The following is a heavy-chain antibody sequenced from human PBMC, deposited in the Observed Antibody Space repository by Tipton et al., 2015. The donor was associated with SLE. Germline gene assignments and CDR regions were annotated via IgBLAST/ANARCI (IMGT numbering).Heavy chain of an antibody. V-gene: IGHV3-23*01. D-gene: IGHD3-3*01. CDR3: ARDHLTVPLEQFLYYYYYGMDV. J-gene: IGHJ6*02. Sequence: SLRLSCAASGFAFSSYAMSWVRQAPGKGLEWVSAISGSGGSTYYADSVKGRFTISRDNFKNTLYLQMNSLRAEDTAVYYCARDHLTVPLEQFLYYYYYGMDVWGQGTTVTVSS. CDR2: ISGSGGST. CDR1: GFAFSSYA.